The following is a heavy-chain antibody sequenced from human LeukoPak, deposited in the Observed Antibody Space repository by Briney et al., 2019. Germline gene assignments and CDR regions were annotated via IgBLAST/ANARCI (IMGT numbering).Heavy chain of an antibody. CDR1: GYIFTSYG. D-gene: IGHD5-12*01. CDR2: ISAYNGNT. Sequence: ASVKVSCKASGYIFTSYGISWVRQAPGQGLEWMGWISAYNGNTNYAQKFQGRVTMTTDTSTNTAYMEPSSLRSEDTAIYYCARAHSGYDVKYFAYWGQGTLVTVSS. V-gene: IGHV1-18*01. J-gene: IGHJ4*02. CDR3: ARAHSGYDVKYFAY.